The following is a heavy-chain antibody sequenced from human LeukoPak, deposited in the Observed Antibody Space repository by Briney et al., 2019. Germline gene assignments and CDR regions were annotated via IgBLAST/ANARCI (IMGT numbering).Heavy chain of an antibody. D-gene: IGHD1-1*01. CDR1: GYTFTGYY. J-gene: IGHJ6*02. CDR2: INPNSGGT. CDR3: ARGKRDQSNFDYYYGMDV. V-gene: IGHV1-2*02. Sequence: ASVKVSCKASGYTFTGYYMHWVRQAPGQGLEWMGWINPNSGGTNYAQKFQGRVTMTRDTSISTAYMELSRLRSDDTAVYYCARGKRDQSNFDYYYGMDVWGQGTTVTVSS.